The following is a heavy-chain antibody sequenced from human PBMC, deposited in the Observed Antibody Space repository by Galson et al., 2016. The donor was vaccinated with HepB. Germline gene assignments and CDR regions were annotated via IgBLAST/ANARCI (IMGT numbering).Heavy chain of an antibody. D-gene: IGHD2/OR15-2a*01. V-gene: IGHV4-39*01. Sequence: ETLSLTCSVSGGSISSGSYFWGWIRQPPGKGLEWIASIYHSGITHHNPSLKSRVTISVDTSMTQFSLKLSTVTAADTAVYYCARHLGASIVEGFDYWGQGNLVTVSA. CDR3: ARHLGASIVEGFDY. CDR1: GGSISSGSYF. J-gene: IGHJ4*02. CDR2: IYHSGIT.